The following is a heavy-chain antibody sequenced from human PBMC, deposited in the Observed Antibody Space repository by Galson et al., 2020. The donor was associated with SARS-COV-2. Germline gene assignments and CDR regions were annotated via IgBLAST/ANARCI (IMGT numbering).Heavy chain of an antibody. V-gene: IGHV4-31*03. CDR1: GGSISSGGYY. Sequence: SETLSLTCTVSGGSISSGGYYWSWIRQHPGKGLEWIGYIYYSGSTYYNPSLKSRVTISVDTSKNQFSLKLSSVTAADTAVYYCGRGGRGGVFGVVIQSFDYWGQGTLVTVSS. D-gene: IGHD3-3*01. CDR3: GRGGRGGVFGVVIQSFDY. J-gene: IGHJ4*02. CDR2: IYYSGST.